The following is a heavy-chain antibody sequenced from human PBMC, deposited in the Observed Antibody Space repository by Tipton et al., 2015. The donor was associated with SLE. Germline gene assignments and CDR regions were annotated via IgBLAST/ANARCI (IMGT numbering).Heavy chain of an antibody. CDR3: VVCSPSGCAYFDY. CDR1: DDSISSGSYY. Sequence: TLSLTCTVSDDSISSGSYYWAWIRQPPGKGLEWIGSIFHSGATYSNPSLKSRVTVVVDTSKNQFSLRVTSVTAAGTAVYYCVVCSPSGCAYFDYWGQGRLVTVSS. J-gene: IGHJ4*02. V-gene: IGHV4-39*07. CDR2: IFHSGAT. D-gene: IGHD2-15*01.